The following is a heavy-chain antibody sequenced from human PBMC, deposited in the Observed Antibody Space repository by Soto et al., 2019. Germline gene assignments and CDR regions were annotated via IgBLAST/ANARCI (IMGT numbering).Heavy chain of an antibody. CDR1: GYTFTSYA. CDR3: ARVVLTPHAREMVFDY. CDR2: INAGNGNT. D-gene: IGHD2-8*01. V-gene: IGHV1-3*01. Sequence: ASVKVSCKASGYTFTSYAMHWVRQAPGQRLEWMGWINAGNGNTKYSQKFQGRVTITRDTSASTAYMELSSLRSEDTAVYYCARVVLTPHAREMVFDYWGQGTLVTVSS. J-gene: IGHJ4*02.